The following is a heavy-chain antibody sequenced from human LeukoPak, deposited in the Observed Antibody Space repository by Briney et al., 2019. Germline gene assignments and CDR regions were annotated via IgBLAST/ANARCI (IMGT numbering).Heavy chain of an antibody. CDR1: GFTFNNYA. V-gene: IGHV3-23*01. CDR3: AKVRMAQSYYYDSSGYRGPFDY. D-gene: IGHD3-22*01. J-gene: IGHJ4*02. Sequence: GGSLSLPYAASGFTFNNYAMNWVRQAPGKGLEWVSAISGSGGSTYYADSVKGRFTISRDNSKNTLYLQMNSLRAEDTAEYYCAKVRMAQSYYYDSSGYRGPFDYWGQGVLVTVSS. CDR2: ISGSGGST.